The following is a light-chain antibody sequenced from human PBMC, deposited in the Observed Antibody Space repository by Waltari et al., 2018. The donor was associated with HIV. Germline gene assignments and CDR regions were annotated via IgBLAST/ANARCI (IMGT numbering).Light chain of an antibody. CDR1: SYNIGNNF. CDR3: SAWDDKLTALV. V-gene: IGLV1-47*01. Sequence: QSVLTQPPPASGTPGQRVTIPCSGNSYNIGNNFVFWYQQVPGMAPKLLIYQNDQRPSGVPDRFSGSKSGTSASLAISGLRSEDEADYYCSAWDDKLTALVFGGGTKLTDL. J-gene: IGLJ2*01. CDR2: QND.